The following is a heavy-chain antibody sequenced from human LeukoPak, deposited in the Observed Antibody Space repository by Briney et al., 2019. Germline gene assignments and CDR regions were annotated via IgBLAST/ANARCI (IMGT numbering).Heavy chain of an antibody. CDR3: ARVGHCSSTSCPYTDY. Sequence: ASVKVSCKASGGTFSSYTISWVRQAPGQGLEWMGRIIPILGIANYAQKFQGRVTITADKSTSTAYMELSSLRSEGTAVYYCARVGHCSSTSCPYTDYWGQGTLVTVSS. J-gene: IGHJ4*02. CDR2: IIPILGIA. CDR1: GGTFSSYT. V-gene: IGHV1-69*02. D-gene: IGHD2-2*01.